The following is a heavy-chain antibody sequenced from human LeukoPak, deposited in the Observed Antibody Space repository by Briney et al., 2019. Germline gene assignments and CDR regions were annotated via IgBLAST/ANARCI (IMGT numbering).Heavy chain of an antibody. V-gene: IGHV3-20*04. Sequence: GGSLRLSCAASGFTFDDYGMSWVRQAPGKGLEWVSGINWNGGSTGYADSVTGRFTISRDNAKNSLYLQMNSLRAEDTALYYCARTKSSSSGYYLRGYFDYWGQGTLVTVSS. D-gene: IGHD3-22*01. J-gene: IGHJ4*02. CDR3: ARTKSSSSGYYLRGYFDY. CDR1: GFTFDDYG. CDR2: INWNGGST.